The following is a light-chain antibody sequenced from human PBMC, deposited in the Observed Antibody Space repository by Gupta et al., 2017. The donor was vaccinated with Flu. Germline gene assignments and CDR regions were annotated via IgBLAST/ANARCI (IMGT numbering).Light chain of an antibody. Sequence: QLVLPPSPSVSASLGASVRLTCTLSSGHRSYAIAWHQQQPEKGPRYLMKLNRDGSHSKGDGSPDCFSGSGSAADRHLXMXSVEAEXEDYYYCQTWSTGMRVFGGGTKLT. J-gene: IGLJ3*02. CDR2: LNRDGSH. V-gene: IGLV4-69*01. CDR3: QTWSTGMRV. CDR1: SGHRSYA.